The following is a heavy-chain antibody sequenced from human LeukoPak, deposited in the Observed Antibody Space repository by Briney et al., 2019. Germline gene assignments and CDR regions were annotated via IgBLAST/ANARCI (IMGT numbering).Heavy chain of an antibody. V-gene: IGHV3-74*01. J-gene: IGHJ4*02. Sequence: GGSLRHSCAASGFSFSSTWMHWVRQAPGKGLVWVSRIKSDGISTIYADSVKGRFTISRDNAKNTLYLQINSLRAEDTAVYYCVRDRYYSLDYWGQGTLVTVSS. CDR1: GFSFSSTW. CDR3: VRDRYYSLDY. CDR2: IKSDGIST. D-gene: IGHD3-10*01.